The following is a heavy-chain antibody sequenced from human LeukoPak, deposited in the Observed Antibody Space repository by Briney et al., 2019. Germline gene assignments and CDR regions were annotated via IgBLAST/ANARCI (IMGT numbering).Heavy chain of an antibody. V-gene: IGHV3-30*18. CDR2: ISYDGGNK. D-gene: IGHD5-18*01. CDR1: GFTFSSYG. Sequence: PGGSLRLSCAASGFTFSSYGLHWVRQAPGKGLEWVAVISYDGGNKYYADSVKGRFTISRDNSKNTLYLQMNSLRAEDTAVYYCAKDLTAMLDYWGQGTLVTVSS. J-gene: IGHJ4*02. CDR3: AKDLTAMLDY.